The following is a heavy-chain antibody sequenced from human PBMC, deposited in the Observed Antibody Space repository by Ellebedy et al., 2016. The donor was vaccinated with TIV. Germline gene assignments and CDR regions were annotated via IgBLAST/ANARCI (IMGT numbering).Heavy chain of an antibody. CDR1: GFTFSNAW. V-gene: IGHV3-15*01. CDR3: ARTLSR. Sequence: GESLKISXAASGFTFSNAWMSWVRQAPGKGLEWVGRIKSKTDGGTTDYAAPVKGRFTISRDDSKNTLYLQMNSLRAEDTAVYYCARTLSRWGQGTLVTVSS. J-gene: IGHJ4*02. CDR2: IKSKTDGGTT.